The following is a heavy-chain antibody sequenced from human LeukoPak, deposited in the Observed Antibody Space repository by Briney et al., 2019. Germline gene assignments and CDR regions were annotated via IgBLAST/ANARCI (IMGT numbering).Heavy chain of an antibody. V-gene: IGHV3-49*04. CDR2: IRRKAHGGTT. J-gene: IGHJ4*02. Sequence: GGSLRLSXTTSGFTFGDYAMSWVRQAPGKGLEWVSFIRRKAHGGTTEYAASVKGRFSSSRDDSKSIAYLQMDSLKTEDTAVYFCTRVTYYYDNSGYFHFDSWGQGSLVTVSS. D-gene: IGHD3-22*01. CDR1: GFTFGDYA. CDR3: TRVTYYYDNSGYFHFDS.